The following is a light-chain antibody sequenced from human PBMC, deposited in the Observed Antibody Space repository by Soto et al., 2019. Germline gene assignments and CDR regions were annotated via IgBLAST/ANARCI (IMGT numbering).Light chain of an antibody. Sequence: EIVLTQSPGTLSLSPGEGATLSCRASQSVYVNLAWYQQKPGQSPRLLIYGASTRATDIPDRFSGSGSDTYFLLTSSRLEPEDFAFYCCQQYSGSPLTFGPGTKVNIK. CDR1: QSVYVN. J-gene: IGKJ3*01. CDR3: QQYSGSPLT. V-gene: IGKV3-20*01. CDR2: GAS.